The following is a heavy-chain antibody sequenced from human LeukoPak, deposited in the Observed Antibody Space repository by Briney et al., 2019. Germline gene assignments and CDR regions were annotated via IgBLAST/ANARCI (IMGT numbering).Heavy chain of an antibody. Sequence: SETLSLTCTVSGGSINSGGYYWSWIRQHPGKGLEWIGYIYYSGSTYYNPSLKSRVTISVDTSKNQFSLKLSSVTAADTAVYYCARGAPLKGLHLDYWGQGTLVTVSS. CDR1: GGSINSGGYY. CDR3: ARGAPLKGLHLDY. CDR2: IYYSGST. J-gene: IGHJ4*02. D-gene: IGHD5-24*01. V-gene: IGHV4-31*03.